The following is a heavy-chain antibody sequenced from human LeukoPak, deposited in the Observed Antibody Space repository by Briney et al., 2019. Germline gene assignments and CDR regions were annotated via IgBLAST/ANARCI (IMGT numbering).Heavy chain of an antibody. J-gene: IGHJ4*02. CDR1: GASVTTSLR. D-gene: IGHD3-3*01. CDR2: LHHSGDI. Sequence: SETLSLTCAVSGASVTTSLRCNWVRQSPGKGLEWIGELHHSGDIIYNPSLKTRVSMSVDKSKNQYSLTLHSVTAADTGIYYCAGRVRFLEWDWGPGTPVTVSA. CDR3: AGRVRFLEWD. V-gene: IGHV4-4*02.